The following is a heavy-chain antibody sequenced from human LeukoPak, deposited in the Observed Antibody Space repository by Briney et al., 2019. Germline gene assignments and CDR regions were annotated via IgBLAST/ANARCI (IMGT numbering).Heavy chain of an antibody. CDR2: ISWNSGSI. D-gene: IGHD4-17*01. V-gene: IGHV3-9*01. CDR1: GFTFDDYA. Sequence: GGSLRLSCAASGFTFDDYAVHWVRQAPGKGLEWVSGISWNSGSIGYADSVKGRFTISRDNAKNSLYLQMNSLRAEDTALYYCAKDDRDDYGDYGFGYWGQGTLVTVSS. J-gene: IGHJ4*02. CDR3: AKDDRDDYGDYGFGY.